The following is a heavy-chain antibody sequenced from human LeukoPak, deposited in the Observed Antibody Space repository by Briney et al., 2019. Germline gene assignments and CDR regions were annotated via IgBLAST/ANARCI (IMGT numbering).Heavy chain of an antibody. J-gene: IGHJ4*02. V-gene: IGHV3-15*01. D-gene: IGHD4-11*01. CDR3: AKQYYGNSGYYFDY. CDR1: GFTFSNAW. Sequence: GGSLRLSCAASGFTFSNAWMSWVRQAPGKGLEWVGRIKSKTDGGTTDYAAPVKGRFTISRDDSKNTLYLQMNSLKTEDTAVYYCAKQYYGNSGYYFDYWGQGTLVTVSS. CDR2: IKSKTDGGTT.